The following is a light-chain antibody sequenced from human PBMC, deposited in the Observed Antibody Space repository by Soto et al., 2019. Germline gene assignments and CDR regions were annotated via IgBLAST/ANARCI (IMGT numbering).Light chain of an antibody. CDR1: QSVSSSY. CDR3: QQYHNWPIT. CDR2: DAS. V-gene: IGKV3-15*01. J-gene: IGKJ5*01. Sequence: TPSPGPLSLSPGERATLSCRASQSVSSSYLAWYQQKRGQAPRLLIYDASTRATGISARFSGSGSGTEFTLTISSLQSEDFAVYYCQQYHNWPITFGQGTRLEIK.